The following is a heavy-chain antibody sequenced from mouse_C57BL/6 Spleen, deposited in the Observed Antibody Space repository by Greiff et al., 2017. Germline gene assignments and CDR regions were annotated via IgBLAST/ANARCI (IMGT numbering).Heavy chain of an antibody. CDR2: IYPGDGDT. Sequence: QVQLQQSGPELVKPGASVKISCKASGYAFSSSWMNWVKQRPGKGLEWIGRIYPGDGDTNYNGKFKGKATLTADKSSSTAYMQLSSLTSEDSAVYFCAVVLLRYQAMDYWGQGTSVTVSS. D-gene: IGHD1-1*01. J-gene: IGHJ4*01. CDR3: AVVLLRYQAMDY. V-gene: IGHV1-82*01. CDR1: GYAFSSSW.